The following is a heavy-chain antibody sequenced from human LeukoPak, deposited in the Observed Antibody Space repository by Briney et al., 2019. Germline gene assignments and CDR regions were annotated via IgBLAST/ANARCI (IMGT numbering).Heavy chain of an antibody. CDR2: ISYDGSNK. CDR3: AKDWPLRYFDWLFHY. V-gene: IGHV3-30*18. Sequence: PGGSLRLSCAASGFTFSSYGMHWVRQAPGKGLEWVAVISYDGSNKYYADSVKGRFTISRDNSKNTLYLQMNSLRAEDTAVYYCAKDWPLRYFDWLFHYWGQGTLVTVSS. D-gene: IGHD3-9*01. J-gene: IGHJ4*02. CDR1: GFTFSSYG.